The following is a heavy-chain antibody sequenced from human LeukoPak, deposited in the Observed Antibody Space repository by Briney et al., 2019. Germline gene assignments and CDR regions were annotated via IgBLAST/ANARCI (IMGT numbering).Heavy chain of an antibody. CDR1: GGSISTTGYY. J-gene: IGHJ4*01. V-gene: IGHV4-39*01. CDR3: ASDKGYSNNYFDY. CDR2: IYYSGST. D-gene: IGHD6-13*01. Sequence: TSETLSLTCTVSGGSISTTGYYWAWIRQPPGKGLEWIASIYYSGSTYYNSSLKSRVTISVDTSRNQFSLKLSSVTAADTALYYCASDKGYSNNYFDYWGQGTLVTVSS.